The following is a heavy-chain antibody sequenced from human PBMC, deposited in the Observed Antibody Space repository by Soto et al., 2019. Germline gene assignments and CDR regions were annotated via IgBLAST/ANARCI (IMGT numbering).Heavy chain of an antibody. Sequence: EVQLVESGGGLIQPGGSLRLSCAASGFTVSSNYMSWVRQAPGKGLEWVSVIYSGGSTYYADSVKGRFTNSRDNSKNTLYLQMNSLRAEDTAVYYCARVIRAYYYGMDVWGQGTTVTVSS. CDR1: GFTVSSNY. CDR2: IYSGGST. V-gene: IGHV3-53*01. CDR3: ARVIRAYYYGMDV. D-gene: IGHD3-10*01. J-gene: IGHJ6*02.